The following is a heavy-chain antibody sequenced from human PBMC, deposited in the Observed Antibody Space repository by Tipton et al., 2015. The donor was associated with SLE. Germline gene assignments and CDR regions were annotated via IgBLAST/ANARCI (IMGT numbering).Heavy chain of an antibody. Sequence: TLSLTCAVYGGSFSGYYWSWIRQSPGKGLEWIGEINHSGSTNYNPSLKSRVTISVDTSKNQFFLKLSSVTAADTAVYYCARVMTTGTLGDWGQGTLVTVSS. V-gene: IGHV4-34*01. CDR2: INHSGST. CDR3: ARVMTTGTLGD. D-gene: IGHD4-11*01. J-gene: IGHJ4*02. CDR1: GGSFSGYY.